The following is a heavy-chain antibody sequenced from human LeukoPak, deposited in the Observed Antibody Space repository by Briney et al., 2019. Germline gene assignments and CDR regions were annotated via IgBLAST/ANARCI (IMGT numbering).Heavy chain of an antibody. V-gene: IGHV3-7*03. J-gene: IGHJ6*02. CDR1: GFTFSSYW. CDR2: IKQDGSEK. D-gene: IGHD3-3*01. Sequence: GGSLRLSCAASGFTFSSYWMSWVRQAPGKGLEWVANIKQDGSEKYYVDSVKGRFTISRDNAKNSLYLQMNSLRAEDTAVYYCARVLCYYDFWSGYYTKYYYYGMDVWGQGTTVTVSS. CDR3: ARVLCYYDFWSGYYTKYYYYGMDV.